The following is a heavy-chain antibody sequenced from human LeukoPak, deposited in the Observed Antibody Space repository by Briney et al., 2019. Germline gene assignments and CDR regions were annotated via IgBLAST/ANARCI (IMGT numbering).Heavy chain of an antibody. CDR2: ISSSGSTI. CDR3: ATLSTRIAVAGGYNWFDP. Sequence: GGSLRLSCAASGFTFSSYEMNWVRQAPGKGLEWVSYISSSGSTIYYADSVKRRFTISRDNAKNSLYLQMNSLRAEDTAVYYCATLSTRIAVAGGYNWFDPWGQGTLVTVSS. CDR1: GFTFSSYE. V-gene: IGHV3-48*03. D-gene: IGHD6-19*01. J-gene: IGHJ5*02.